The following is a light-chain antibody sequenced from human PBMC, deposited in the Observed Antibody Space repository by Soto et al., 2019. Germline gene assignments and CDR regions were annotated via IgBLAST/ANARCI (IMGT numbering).Light chain of an antibody. CDR3: ASWDDSLSGFVV. V-gene: IGLV1-47*01. J-gene: IGLJ2*01. CDR2: RNS. CDR1: SSNIGSNY. Sequence: QAVVTQPTSASGTPGQRVTISCSGSSSNIGSNYVFWYQQLPGTAPKVLMYRNSQRPSGVPDRFSGSKSGTSASLAISGLRSEDEADYYCASWDDSLSGFVVFGGGTKLTVL.